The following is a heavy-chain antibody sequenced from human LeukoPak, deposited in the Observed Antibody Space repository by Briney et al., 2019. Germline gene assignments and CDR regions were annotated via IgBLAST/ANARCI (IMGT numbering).Heavy chain of an antibody. D-gene: IGHD2-2*01. Sequence: GASVKVSCKASVYTFTSYDINWVRQATGQGLEWMGWMNPNSGNTGYAQKFQGRVTMTRNTSISTAYMELSSLRSEDTAVYYCARLCSSTSCYASYDDAFDIWGQGTMVTVSS. J-gene: IGHJ3*02. CDR3: ARLCSSTSCYASYDDAFDI. CDR2: MNPNSGNT. V-gene: IGHV1-8*01. CDR1: VYTFTSYD.